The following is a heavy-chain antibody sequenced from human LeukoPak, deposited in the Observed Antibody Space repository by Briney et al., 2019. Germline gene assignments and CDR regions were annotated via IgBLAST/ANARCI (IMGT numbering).Heavy chain of an antibody. CDR3: ARAGYCSSTSCYAYYYGMDV. CDR2: ISSSGSTI. J-gene: IGHJ6*02. V-gene: IGHV3-48*03. D-gene: IGHD2-2*01. Sequence: GGSLRLSCAASGFTFSSYEMNWVRQAPGKGLEWVSYISSSGSTIYYADSVNGRFTISRDNAKNSLYLQMNSLRAEDTAVYYCARAGYCSSTSCYAYYYGMDVWGQGTTVTVSS. CDR1: GFTFSSYE.